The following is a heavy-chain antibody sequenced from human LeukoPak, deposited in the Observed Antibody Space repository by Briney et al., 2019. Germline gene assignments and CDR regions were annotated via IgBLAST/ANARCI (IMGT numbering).Heavy chain of an antibody. CDR3: ASNVVPAAIPAYGMDV. Sequence: GSLRLSCAASGFTFSHHWMHWIRQPPGKGLEWIGEINHSGSTNYNPSLKSRVTISVDTSKNQFSLKLSSVTAADTAVYYCASNVVPAAIPAYGMDVWGQGTTVTVSS. J-gene: IGHJ6*02. D-gene: IGHD2-2*01. V-gene: IGHV4-34*01. CDR1: GFTFSHHW. CDR2: INHSGST.